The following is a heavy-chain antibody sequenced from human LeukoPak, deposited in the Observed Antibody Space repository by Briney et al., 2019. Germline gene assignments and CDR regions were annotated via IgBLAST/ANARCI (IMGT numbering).Heavy chain of an antibody. CDR3: ARDYRNYGLDY. CDR2: ISSSGSTI. CDR1: GFTFSSYE. Sequence: GGSLRLSCAASGFTFSSYEMNWVRQAPGKGLEWVSYISSSGSTIYYADSVKGRFTISRDNAKNTLYLQMNSLRAEDTAVYYCARDYRNYGLDYWGQGTLVTVSS. D-gene: IGHD4-17*01. V-gene: IGHV3-48*03. J-gene: IGHJ4*02.